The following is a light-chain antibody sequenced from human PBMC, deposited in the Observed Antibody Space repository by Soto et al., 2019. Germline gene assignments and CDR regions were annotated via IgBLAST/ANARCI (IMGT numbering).Light chain of an antibody. CDR1: QSVSSN. V-gene: IGKV3-15*01. J-gene: IGKJ1*01. CDR2: GAS. Sequence: EIVITQSPATLSVSPGERATLSCSASQSVSSNLAWYQQKPGQAPRLLIYGASTRATGIPARFSGSGSGTEFTLTINSLQSEDFAVYYCQEYDNWPPEGTFGQGTKVDIK. CDR3: QEYDNWPPEGT.